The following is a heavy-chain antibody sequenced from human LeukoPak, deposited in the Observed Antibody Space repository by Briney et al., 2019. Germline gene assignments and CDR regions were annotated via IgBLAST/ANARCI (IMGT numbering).Heavy chain of an antibody. V-gene: IGHV3-7*01. D-gene: IGHD1-7*01. CDR2: IKQDGSEK. CDR3: ARETTPYYYYYGMDV. Sequence: GGSLRLSCAASGFTFSSYWMSWVRQAPGKGLEWVANIKQDGSEKYYVDSVEGRFTISRDNAKNSLYLQMNSLRAEDTAVYYCARETTPYYYYYGMDVWGQGTTVTVSS. J-gene: IGHJ6*02. CDR1: GFTFSSYW.